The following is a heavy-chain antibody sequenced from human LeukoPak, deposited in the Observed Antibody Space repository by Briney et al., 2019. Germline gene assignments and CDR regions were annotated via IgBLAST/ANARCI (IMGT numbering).Heavy chain of an antibody. J-gene: IGHJ5*02. V-gene: IGHV4-61*10. Sequence: SETLSLTCTVSGGSISSDSYYWSWIRQPAGKGLEWIGYIYYSGSTNYNPSLKSRVTISVDTSKNQFSLKLSSVTAADTAVYYCARDLTAARPGYWFDPWGQGTLVTVSS. CDR2: IYYSGST. D-gene: IGHD6-6*01. CDR1: GGSISSDSYY. CDR3: ARDLTAARPGYWFDP.